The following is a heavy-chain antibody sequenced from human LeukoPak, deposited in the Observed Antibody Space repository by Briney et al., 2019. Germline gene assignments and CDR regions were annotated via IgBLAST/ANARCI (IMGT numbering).Heavy chain of an antibody. V-gene: IGHV1-2*02. CDR2: INPNSGGT. J-gene: IGHJ6*03. CDR1: GYTFTGYY. D-gene: IGHD2-2*01. Sequence: ASVKVSCKASGYTFTGYYMHWVRQAPGQGLEWMGWINPNSGGTNYAQKFQGRVTITRDTSISTAYMELSRLRSDDTPVYYCARRQYQLLGGYYYYMDVWGKGTTVTVSS. CDR3: ARRQYQLLGGYYYYMDV.